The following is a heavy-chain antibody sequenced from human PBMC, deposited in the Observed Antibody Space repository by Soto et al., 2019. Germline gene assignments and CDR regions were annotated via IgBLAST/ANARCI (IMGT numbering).Heavy chain of an antibody. CDR3: ARYCIGGYCQGAFDV. CDR1: GLTVSSSY. Sequence: EVQLVESGGGLVQPGESLRLSCAASGLTVSSSYMSWVRQAPGKGLEWVSVIYSDGTTYYADSVKGRFTISRDNAKDTLYLQMNSLRAEDTALYYGARYCIGGYCQGAFDVWGQGTMVTVSS. D-gene: IGHD2-21*02. J-gene: IGHJ3*01. CDR2: IYSDGTT. V-gene: IGHV3-66*01.